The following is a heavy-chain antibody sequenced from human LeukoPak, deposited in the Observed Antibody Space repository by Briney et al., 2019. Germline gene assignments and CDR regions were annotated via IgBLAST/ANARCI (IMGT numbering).Heavy chain of an antibody. J-gene: IGHJ4*02. CDR1: GFTFSSFA. CDR2: ISGSGTSA. Sequence: GESLRLSCAASGFTFSSFAMSWVRQAPGKGLEWVSGISGSGTSAYYADSVKGRFTISRDNSKNTLYLQMNSLRAEDTALYYCARELRIAVAGTKDYWGQGTLVTVSS. D-gene: IGHD6-19*01. CDR3: ARELRIAVAGTKDY. V-gene: IGHV3-23*01.